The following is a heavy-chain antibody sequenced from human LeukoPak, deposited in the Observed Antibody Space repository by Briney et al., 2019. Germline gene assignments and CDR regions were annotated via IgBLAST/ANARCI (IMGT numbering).Heavy chain of an antibody. Sequence: AGGSLRLSCSASGFTFSSYAMHWVRQAPGRGLEWVSYIRSDTILYADSVKGRFTISRDNAKNSLFLQMNSLRDEDTAVYYCARDSKWAFDYWGQGTLVTVSS. CDR1: GFTFSSYA. D-gene: IGHD1-26*01. CDR2: IRSDTI. V-gene: IGHV3-48*02. CDR3: ARDSKWAFDY. J-gene: IGHJ4*02.